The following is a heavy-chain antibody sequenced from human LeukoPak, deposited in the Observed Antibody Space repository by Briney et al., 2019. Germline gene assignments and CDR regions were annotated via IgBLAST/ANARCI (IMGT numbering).Heavy chain of an antibody. CDR1: GYSIGSGYY. V-gene: IGHV4-38-2*02. D-gene: IGHD2-2*01. J-gene: IGHJ5*02. CDR3: ARVTDCSSTSCYVGDWFDP. CDR2: IYYSGST. Sequence: SETLSLTCTVSGYSIGSGYYWGWIRQPPGKGLEWIGSIYYSGSTYYNPSLKSRVTISVDTSKNQFSLKLSSVTAADTAVYYCARVTDCSSTSCYVGDWFDPWGQGTLVTVSS.